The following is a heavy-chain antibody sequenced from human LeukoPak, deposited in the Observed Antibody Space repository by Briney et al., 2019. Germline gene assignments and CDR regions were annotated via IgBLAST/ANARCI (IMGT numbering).Heavy chain of an antibody. J-gene: IGHJ4*02. Sequence: SETLSLTCTVSGGSISSSSYYWGWIRQPPGKGLEWIGSIYYSGSTYYNPSLKSRVTISVDTSKNQFSLKLSSVTAADTAVYYCARNDRDILDKTYYFDYWGQGTLVTVSS. CDR2: IYYSGST. CDR3: ARNDRDILDKTYYFDY. V-gene: IGHV4-39*07. D-gene: IGHD2-15*01. CDR1: GGSISSSSYY.